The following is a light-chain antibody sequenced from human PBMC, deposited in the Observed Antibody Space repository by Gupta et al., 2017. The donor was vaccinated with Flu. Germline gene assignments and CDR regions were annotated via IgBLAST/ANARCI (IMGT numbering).Light chain of an antibody. Sequence: TSSNVGNYDYVSWYQLHPGKAPKLMIYDDTKRPSGVPDRYSGSKSGNTASLTVSGRLADDEAEYYCCSYAGTYTFVFGTGTKVTVL. J-gene: IGLJ1*01. V-gene: IGLV2-11*01. CDR3: CSYAGTYTFV. CDR1: SSNVGNYDY. CDR2: DDT.